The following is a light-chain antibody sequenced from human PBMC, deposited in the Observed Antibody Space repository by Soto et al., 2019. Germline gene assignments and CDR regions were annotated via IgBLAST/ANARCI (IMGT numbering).Light chain of an antibody. V-gene: IGKV3-11*01. J-gene: IGKJ4*01. CDR1: QSVSSY. CDR2: DAA. Sequence: EIVLTQSPATLSLSPGERATLSCRASQSVSSYLAWYQQKPGQAPRLLIYDAANRATGIPARFGGSGSGTDFTLTMSSLEPEDFAVYYCQQRSNSFGGGTKVEIK. CDR3: QQRSNS.